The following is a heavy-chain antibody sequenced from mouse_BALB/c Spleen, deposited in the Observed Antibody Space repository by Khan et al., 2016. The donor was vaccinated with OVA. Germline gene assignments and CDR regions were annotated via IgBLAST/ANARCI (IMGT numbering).Heavy chain of an antibody. CDR3: ARSSYRYDFTY. J-gene: IGHJ3*01. CDR2: IWSGGNT. CDR1: GFSLTTYG. V-gene: IGHV2-4-1*01. Sequence: QVQLKESGPGLVQPTQSLSITCTVSGFSLTTYGVHWVRQSPGKGLEWLGVIWSGGNTDYNTAFISRLSISKDNSKSQGFFKMNSLQADDTAIYYCARSSYRYDFTYWGQGTLVTVSA. D-gene: IGHD2-14*01.